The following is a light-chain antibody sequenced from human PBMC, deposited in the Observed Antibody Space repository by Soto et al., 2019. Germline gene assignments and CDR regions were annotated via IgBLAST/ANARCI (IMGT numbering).Light chain of an antibody. CDR2: GAS. J-gene: IGKJ1*01. CDR3: QQYNNWPPRAWT. CDR1: QSVSSN. V-gene: IGKV3-15*01. Sequence: EIVMTQSPATLSVSPGERATLSCRASQSVSSNLAWYQQKPGQAPRLLIYGASTRATGIPARFSGRGSRTEFPLTISSLQSEDFAVYYCQQYNNWPPRAWTFGQGTKVEIK.